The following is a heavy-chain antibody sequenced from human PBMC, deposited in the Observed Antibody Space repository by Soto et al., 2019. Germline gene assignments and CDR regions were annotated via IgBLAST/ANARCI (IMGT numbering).Heavy chain of an antibody. Sequence: SETLSLTCSVSGGTITSGRSSWNWIRQSPGKGLEWIAYIYHSGSTYYNPSLKSRVTMSVDTSKNQFSLKLSSVTAADTAVYYCARDTATVTTLMVFDSWGQGTLVTVSS. CDR3: ARDTATVTTLMVFDS. D-gene: IGHD4-4*01. CDR2: IYHSGST. J-gene: IGHJ5*01. CDR1: GGTITSGRSS. V-gene: IGHV4-30-2*06.